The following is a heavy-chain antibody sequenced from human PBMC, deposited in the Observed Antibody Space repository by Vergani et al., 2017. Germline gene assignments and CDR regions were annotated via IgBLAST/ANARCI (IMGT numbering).Heavy chain of an antibody. D-gene: IGHD3-3*01. CDR3: ARTPGDYDFWSGYYTGGHYFDY. J-gene: IGHJ4*02. CDR1: GYTFTSYA. CDR2: INAGNGNT. V-gene: IGHV1-3*01. Sequence: QVQLVQSGAEVKKPGASVKVSCKASGYTFTSYAMHWVRQAPGQRLEWMGWINAGNGNTNYAQKLQGRVTMTTDTSTSTAYMELRSLRSDDTAVYYCARTPGDYDFWSGYYTGGHYFDYGGQGTLVTVSS.